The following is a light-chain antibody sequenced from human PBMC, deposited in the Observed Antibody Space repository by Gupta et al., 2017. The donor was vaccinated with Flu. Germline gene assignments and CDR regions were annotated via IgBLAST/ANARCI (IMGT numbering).Light chain of an antibody. V-gene: IGLV2-14*01. CDR2: KVN. CDR1: SSDIGGYKY. J-gene: IGLJ2*01. CDR3: SSYTITSTPVL. Sequence: QSALTQPASVSGSPGQSITISCTGTSSDIGGYKYVSWYQQHPGKAPKLMIFKVNNRPSGVSNRFSGTKSGNAASVTIAGLQAEDAADYYCSSYTITSTPVLFGGGTKLTVL.